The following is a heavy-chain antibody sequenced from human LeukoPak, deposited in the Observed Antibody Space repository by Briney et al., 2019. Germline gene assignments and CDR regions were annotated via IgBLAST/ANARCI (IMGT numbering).Heavy chain of an antibody. CDR1: GYTVTNYD. D-gene: IGHD5-18*01. CDR2: MSPNSGNT. J-gene: IGHJ4*02. V-gene: IGHV1-8*01. Sequence: ASVKVSCKASGYTVTNYDIIWVRQATGQGLEWMGWMSPNSGNTGYAQKFQGRVTMTRNTSISTAFMDLSSLRSEDTGVYYCARGRGYSYGYSDYWGQGTLVTVSS. CDR3: ARGRGYSYGYSDY.